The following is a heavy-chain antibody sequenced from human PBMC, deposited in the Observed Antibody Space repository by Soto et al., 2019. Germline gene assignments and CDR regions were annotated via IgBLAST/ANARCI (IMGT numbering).Heavy chain of an antibody. V-gene: IGHV4-59*01. CDR2: IYYSGST. J-gene: IGHJ6*02. CDR1: GGSISCYY. CDR3: ARAVSSSWYHYYYYGMDV. Sequence: NPSETLSLTCTLSGGSISCYYWSWIRQPPGKGLERIGYIYYSGSTNYNPSLKSRVTISVDTSKNQFSLKLSSVTAADTAVYYCARAVSSSWYHYYYYGMDVWGQGTTVTVS. D-gene: IGHD6-13*01.